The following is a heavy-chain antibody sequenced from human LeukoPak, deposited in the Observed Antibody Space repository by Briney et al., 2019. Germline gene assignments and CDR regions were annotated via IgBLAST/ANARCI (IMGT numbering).Heavy chain of an antibody. D-gene: IGHD3-16*01. Sequence: PGGSLRLSCAASGFTFSSCSMNWVRQAPGKGLEWVATIRQDGSQKYYVDSVKGRFTISRDNAKNSLYLQMNSLRAEDTAVYYCAKFGGLHDWFDPWGQGTLVTVSS. V-gene: IGHV3-7*01. CDR2: IRQDGSQK. CDR1: GFTFSSCS. CDR3: AKFGGLHDWFDP. J-gene: IGHJ5*02.